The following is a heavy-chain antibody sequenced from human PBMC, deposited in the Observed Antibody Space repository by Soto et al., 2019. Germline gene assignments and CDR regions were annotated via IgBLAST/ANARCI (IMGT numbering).Heavy chain of an antibody. CDR2: IYYSGST. Sequence: PSETLSLTCTVSGGSISSGDYYWSWIHQPPGKGLEWIGYIYYSGSTYYNPSLKSRVTISVDTSKNQFSLKLSSVTAADTAVYYCARGLDDDYGLAYWGQGTLVTVSS. CDR3: ARGLDDDYGLAY. CDR1: GGSISSGDYY. V-gene: IGHV4-30-4*01. J-gene: IGHJ4*02. D-gene: IGHD4-17*01.